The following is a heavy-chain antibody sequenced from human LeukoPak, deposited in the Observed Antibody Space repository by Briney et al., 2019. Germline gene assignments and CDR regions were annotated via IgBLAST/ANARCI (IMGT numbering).Heavy chain of an antibody. Sequence: SVKVSCKASGGTFSSYAISWVRQAPGQGREWMGRIIPILGIANYAQKFQGRVTITADKSTSTAYMELSSLRSEDTAVYYCAREGGYSYAPYYYYGMDVWGQGTTVTVSS. CDR1: GGTFSSYA. D-gene: IGHD5-18*01. V-gene: IGHV1-69*04. CDR3: AREGGYSYAPYYYYGMDV. J-gene: IGHJ6*02. CDR2: IIPILGIA.